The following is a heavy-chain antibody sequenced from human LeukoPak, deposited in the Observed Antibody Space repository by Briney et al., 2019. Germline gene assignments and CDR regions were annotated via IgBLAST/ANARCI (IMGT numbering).Heavy chain of an antibody. J-gene: IGHJ4*02. D-gene: IGHD6-19*01. CDR3: AKGRAVADHYLDY. CDR1: GYSFTSQW. Sequence: GESLKISCRASGYSFTSQWVGWVRQMPEKGLEWMGIIFPTDSHTMYSPSFQGQVTMSVDKSIRTAYLQWSSLRASDTAMYYCAKGRAVADHYLDYWGQGTLVTVSS. CDR2: IFPTDSHT. V-gene: IGHV5-51*01.